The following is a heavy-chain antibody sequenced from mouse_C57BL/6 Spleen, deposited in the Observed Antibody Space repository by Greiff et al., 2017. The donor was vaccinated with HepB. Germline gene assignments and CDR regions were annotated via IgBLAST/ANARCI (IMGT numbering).Heavy chain of an antibody. J-gene: IGHJ4*01. CDR3: ARQRDGYDEDYAMDY. CDR1: GFSLTSYG. CDR2: IWSDGST. D-gene: IGHD2-2*01. V-gene: IGHV2-6-1*01. Sequence: QVQLKESGPGLVAPSQSLSITCTVSGFSLTSYGVHWVRQPPGKGLEWLVVIWSDGSTTYNSALKSRLSISKDNSKSQVFLKMNSLQTDDTAMYYCARQRDGYDEDYAMDYWGQGTSVTVSS.